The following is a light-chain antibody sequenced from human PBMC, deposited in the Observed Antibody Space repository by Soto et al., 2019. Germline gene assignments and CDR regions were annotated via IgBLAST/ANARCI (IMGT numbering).Light chain of an antibody. CDR3: QKENGTPRT. Sequence: DIQVTQSPSSLSASVGDRVTITCRASQDISGHLAWYQQKPGKVPKLMIYQASTLQSGVPSRFSGRGSGTDVTLTISSLQPEDDATYYCQKENGTPRTFGQGTKV. J-gene: IGKJ1*01. V-gene: IGKV1-27*01. CDR2: QAS. CDR1: QDISGH.